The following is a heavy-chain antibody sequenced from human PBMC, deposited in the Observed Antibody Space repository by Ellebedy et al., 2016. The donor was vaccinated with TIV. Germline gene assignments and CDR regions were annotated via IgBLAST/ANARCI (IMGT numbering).Heavy chain of an antibody. CDR3: ASEAWWRLPD. D-gene: IGHD2-15*01. V-gene: IGHV3-7*03. J-gene: IGHJ4*02. CDR2: IKQDGSEK. Sequence: GESLKISCAASGFTLSSYWMSWVRQTPGQGLEWVAYIKQDGSEKYYVDSVKDRFIISRDNARNSLYLQMNSLRAEDTAVYYCASEAWWRLPDWGQGTLVTVSS. CDR1: GFTLSSYW.